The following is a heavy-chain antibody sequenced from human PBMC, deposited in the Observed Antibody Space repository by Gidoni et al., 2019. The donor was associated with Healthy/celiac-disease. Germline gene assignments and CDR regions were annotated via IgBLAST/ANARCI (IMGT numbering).Heavy chain of an antibody. V-gene: IGHV3-30*18. CDR2: ISYDGSNK. Sequence: QVQLVESGGGVVQHGRSLRRSCAAAGCTFSSYGRHWVRQAPGKGLEWLAVISYDGSNKYYADSVKGRFTISRDNSKNTLYLQMNSLRAEDTAVYYCAKAAPLAWLVLRPKDYYFDYWGQGTLVTVSS. J-gene: IGHJ4*02. CDR3: AKAAPLAWLVLRPKDYYFDY. CDR1: GCTFSSYG. D-gene: IGHD6-19*01.